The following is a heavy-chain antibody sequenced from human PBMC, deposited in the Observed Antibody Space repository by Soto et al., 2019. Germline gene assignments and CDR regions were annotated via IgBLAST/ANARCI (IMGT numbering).Heavy chain of an antibody. CDR3: AAGEASSRNLAPYYLDF. CDR1: GDSISRIDYY. Sequence: PSETLSLTCSVSGDSISRIDYYWTWIRQHPEKGLEWIGNIYFRGNTYYSPSLESRLTISVDTSKNQFSLKLTSVTAADTAVYFCAAGEASSRNLAPYYLDFWGQGTLVTVLL. D-gene: IGHD6-13*01. J-gene: IGHJ4*02. CDR2: IYFRGNT. V-gene: IGHV4-31*03.